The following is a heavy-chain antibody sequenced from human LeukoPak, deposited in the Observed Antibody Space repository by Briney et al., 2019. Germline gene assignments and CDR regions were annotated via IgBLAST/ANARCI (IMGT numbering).Heavy chain of an antibody. Sequence: PGGSLRLSCAASGLTFSSYAMSWVRQAPGKGLEWVSAISGSGGSTYYADSVKGRFTISRDNSKNTLYLQMNSLRAEDTAVYYCAKLKDSSGWYYFDYWGQGTLVTVSS. CDR2: ISGSGGST. CDR3: AKLKDSSGWYYFDY. V-gene: IGHV3-23*01. J-gene: IGHJ4*02. D-gene: IGHD6-19*01. CDR1: GLTFSSYA.